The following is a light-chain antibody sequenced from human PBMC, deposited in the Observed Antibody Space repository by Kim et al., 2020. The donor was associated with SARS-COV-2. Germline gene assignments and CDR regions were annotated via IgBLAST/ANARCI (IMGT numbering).Light chain of an antibody. CDR1: QSVGSN. CDR2: GAS. V-gene: IGKV3-15*01. CDR3: QQYDNWPIT. J-gene: IGKJ5*01. Sequence: VSPGERATLSGRASQSVGSNLAWYQQKPGQTPRLLIYGASTRATGIPARFSGSGSGREFTLTISSLQSEDFAVYYCQQYDNWPITFGQGTRLEIK.